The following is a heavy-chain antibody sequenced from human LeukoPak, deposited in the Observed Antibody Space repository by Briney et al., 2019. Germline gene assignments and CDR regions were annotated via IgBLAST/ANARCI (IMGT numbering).Heavy chain of an antibody. Sequence: SGGSLRLSCAASGFTLTYYDMHWVRQATGKGLEWVSGIDIPGNTYYPDSVKGRFTMSRESAKNSLYLQMNSLRAGDTAVYYCAKDRSNPTVTTWAWAPPDPWGQGTLVTVSS. CDR2: IDIPGNT. J-gene: IGHJ5*02. CDR1: GFTLTYYD. V-gene: IGHV3-13*01. D-gene: IGHD4-17*01. CDR3: AKDRSNPTVTTWAWAPPDP.